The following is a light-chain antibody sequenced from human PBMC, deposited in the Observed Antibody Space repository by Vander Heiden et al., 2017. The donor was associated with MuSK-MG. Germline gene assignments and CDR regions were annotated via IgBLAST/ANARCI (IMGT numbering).Light chain of an antibody. CDR3: AAWDDSLSGPGV. J-gene: IGLJ2*01. V-gene: IGLV1-47*01. Sequence: QSVLTQPPSAPGTPGQGVTISCSGSSSNIGSNYVYWYQQLPGTAPKLLIYRNNQRPSGVPDRFSGSKSGTSASLAISGLRSEDEADYYCAAWDDSLSGPGVFGGGTKLTVL. CDR1: SSNIGSNY. CDR2: RNN.